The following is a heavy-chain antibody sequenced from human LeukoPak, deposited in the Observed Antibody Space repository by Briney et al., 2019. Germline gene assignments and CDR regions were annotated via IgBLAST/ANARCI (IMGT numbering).Heavy chain of an antibody. V-gene: IGHV4-39*07. D-gene: IGHD4-17*01. CDR1: GGSISSSSYY. CDR3: ARDKEDGDYVGAFDI. CDR2: IYYSGST. J-gene: IGHJ3*02. Sequence: PSETLSLTCTVSGGSISSSSYYWGWIRQPPGKGLEWIGSIYYSGSTYYNPSLKSRVTISVDTSKNQFSLKLSSVTAADTAVYYCARDKEDGDYVGAFDIWGQGTMVTVSS.